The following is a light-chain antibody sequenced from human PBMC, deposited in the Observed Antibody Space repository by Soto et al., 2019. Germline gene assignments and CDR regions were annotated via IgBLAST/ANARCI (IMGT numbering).Light chain of an antibody. V-gene: IGLV2-14*01. Sequence: QSALTQPASVSGSPGQSITISCTGTSSDVGDFDCVSWYQQHPGKAPKLMIYEVSDRPSGVSNRFSGSKSGDTASLTISGLQAEDEADYYCSSYTSSSTRVFGGGTQLTVL. CDR2: EVS. J-gene: IGLJ2*01. CDR1: SSDVGDFDC. CDR3: SSYTSSSTRV.